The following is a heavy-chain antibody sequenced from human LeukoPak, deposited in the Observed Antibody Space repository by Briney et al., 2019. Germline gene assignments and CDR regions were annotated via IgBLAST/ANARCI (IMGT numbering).Heavy chain of an antibody. V-gene: IGHV4-39*01. D-gene: IGHD3-10*01. Sequence: SGTLSLTCTVSGGSLSSSSYYWGWIRQPPGKWLEWIGSIYYSGSTYYNPSLKSRVTISVDTSKNQFSLKLSSVTAADTALYYCARSYGSGSSAGYWGQGTLVTVSS. CDR1: GGSLSSSSYY. CDR3: ARSYGSGSSAGY. CDR2: IYYSGST. J-gene: IGHJ4*02.